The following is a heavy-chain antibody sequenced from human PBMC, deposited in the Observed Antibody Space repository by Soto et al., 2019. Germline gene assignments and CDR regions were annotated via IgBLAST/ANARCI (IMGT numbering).Heavy chain of an antibody. CDR2: IYYSGST. CDR1: GGSISSYY. CDR3: ARRPTGYCSGGSCLYYYYGMDV. V-gene: IGHV4-59*01. Sequence: SETLSITCTVSGGSISSYYWSWIRQPPGKGLEWIGYIYYSGSTNYNPSLKSRVTISVDTSKNQFSLKLSSVTAADTAVYYCARRPTGYCSGGSCLYYYYGMDVWGQGTTVTVSS. D-gene: IGHD2-15*01. J-gene: IGHJ6*02.